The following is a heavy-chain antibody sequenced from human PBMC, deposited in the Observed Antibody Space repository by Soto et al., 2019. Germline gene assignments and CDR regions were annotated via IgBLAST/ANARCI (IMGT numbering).Heavy chain of an antibody. Sequence: GESLKISCKGSGYSFTSYWIGWVRQMPGKGLEWMGIIYPGDSDTRYSPSFQGQVTISADKSISTAYLQWSSLKASDTAMYYCARCYFVRLLYSADAFDAWGEERMVTV. CDR2: IYPGDSDT. J-gene: IGHJ3*01. V-gene: IGHV5-51*01. D-gene: IGHD3-9*01. CDR1: GYSFTSYW. CDR3: ARCYFVRLLYSADAFDA.